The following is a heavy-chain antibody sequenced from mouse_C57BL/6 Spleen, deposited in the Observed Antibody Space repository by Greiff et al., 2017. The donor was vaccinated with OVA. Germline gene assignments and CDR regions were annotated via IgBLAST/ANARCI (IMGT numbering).Heavy chain of an antibody. CDR3: ARWGYMVYDYDRRGYFDV. Sequence: QVQLQQSGPELVKPGASVKISCKASGYTFTDYYINWVKQRPGQGLEWIGWIYPGSGNTKYNEKFKGKATLTVDTSSSTAYMQLSSLTSEDSAVYFCARWGYMVYDYDRRGYFDVWGTGTTVTVSS. D-gene: IGHD2-4*01. CDR1: GYTFTDYY. CDR2: IYPGSGNT. J-gene: IGHJ1*03. V-gene: IGHV1-84*01.